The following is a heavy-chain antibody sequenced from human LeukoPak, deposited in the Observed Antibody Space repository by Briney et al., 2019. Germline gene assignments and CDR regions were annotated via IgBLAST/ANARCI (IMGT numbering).Heavy chain of an antibody. CDR2: INWNGGST. V-gene: IGHV3-20*04. J-gene: IGHJ4*02. Sequence: GGSLRLSCAASGFTFDDYGMSWVRQAPGKGLEWVSGINWNGGSTGYADSVKGRFTISRDNAKNSLYLQMGSLTTEDMAVYYCARVTYGYDYWGQGTLVTVSS. CDR1: GFTFDDYG. D-gene: IGHD5-18*01. CDR3: ARVTYGYDY.